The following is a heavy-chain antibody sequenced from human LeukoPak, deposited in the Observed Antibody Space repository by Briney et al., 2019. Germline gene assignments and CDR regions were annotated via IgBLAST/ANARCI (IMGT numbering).Heavy chain of an antibody. D-gene: IGHD2-8*02. J-gene: IGHJ6*03. Sequence: GGSLRLSCAASGYTFSSFAMTWVRQAPGKGLEWVSTVSGSAGRTDYADSVKGRFTISRDNLKNTLYLQMNGLRAEDTAVYYCAKNRGHCVDGVCHNYYYMDVWGRGTTVTVSS. V-gene: IGHV3-23*01. CDR3: AKNRGHCVDGVCHNYYYMDV. CDR2: VSGSAGRT. CDR1: GYTFSSFA.